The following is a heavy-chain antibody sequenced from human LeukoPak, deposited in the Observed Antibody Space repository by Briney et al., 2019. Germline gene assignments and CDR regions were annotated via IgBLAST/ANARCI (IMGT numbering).Heavy chain of an antibody. V-gene: IGHV3-48*03. CDR1: GFTFSSYE. D-gene: IGHD3-9*01. CDR3: AGIYHYDTLTGLPRGFDP. CDR2: ISSSGITI. Sequence: PGGPLRLPCAASGFTFSSYEMNWVRQAPGKGLEWVSFISSSGITIYYADSVKGRFTISRDNAKNSLYLQMNSLRAEDTAVYYCAGIYHYDTLTGLPRGFDPWGQGTLVTVSS. J-gene: IGHJ5*02.